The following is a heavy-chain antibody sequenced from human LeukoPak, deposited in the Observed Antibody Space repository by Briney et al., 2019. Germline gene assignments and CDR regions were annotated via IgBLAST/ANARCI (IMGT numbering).Heavy chain of an antibody. Sequence: GGSLRLSCAASGFTFSSYAMSWVRQAPGKGLEWVSAISGSGGSTYYADSVKGRFTISRDNSKNTLYLQMNSLRAEDTAVYYCAKDKGRFLERLLSDYWGQGTLVTVSS. J-gene: IGHJ4*02. D-gene: IGHD3-3*01. CDR2: ISGSGGST. V-gene: IGHV3-23*01. CDR1: GFTFSSYA. CDR3: AKDKGRFLERLLSDY.